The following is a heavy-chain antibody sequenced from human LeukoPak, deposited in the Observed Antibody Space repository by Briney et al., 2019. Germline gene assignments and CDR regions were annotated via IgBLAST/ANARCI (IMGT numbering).Heavy chain of an antibody. CDR3: AKDLTVTTPFDY. J-gene: IGHJ4*02. Sequence: PGRSLRLSCAASGFTFSSYGMHWVRQAPGKGLEWVAVISYDGSNKYYADSVKGRFTISRDNSKNTLYLQMNSLRAEDTAVYYCAKDLTVTTPFDYWGQGTLVTVSS. D-gene: IGHD4-17*01. CDR2: ISYDGSNK. V-gene: IGHV3-30*18. CDR1: GFTFSSYG.